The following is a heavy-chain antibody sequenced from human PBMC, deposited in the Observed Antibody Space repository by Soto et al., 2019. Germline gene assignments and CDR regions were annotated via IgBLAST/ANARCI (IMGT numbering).Heavy chain of an antibody. CDR2: INHSGST. Sequence: QVQLQQWGAGLLKPSETLSLTCAVYGGSFSGYYWSWIRQPPGKGLEWIGEINHSGSTNYNPSLKSRVTISVDTSKNQFSLKLSSVTAADTAVYYCARGGSYYGSGSYHGSGGYYYYMDVWGKGTTVTVSS. J-gene: IGHJ6*03. CDR3: ARGGSYYGSGSYHGSGGYYYYMDV. V-gene: IGHV4-34*01. CDR1: GGSFSGYY. D-gene: IGHD3-10*01.